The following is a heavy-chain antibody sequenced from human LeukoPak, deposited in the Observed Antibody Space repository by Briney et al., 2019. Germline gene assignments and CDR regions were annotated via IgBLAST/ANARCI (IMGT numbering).Heavy chain of an antibody. D-gene: IGHD3-22*01. V-gene: IGHV1-2*02. Sequence: ASVKVSCKASGYTFTGYYMHWVRQAPGQGLEWMGWINPNSGGTNYAQKFQGRVTMTRDTSISTAYMELSRLRSDVTAVYYCAGYYYDSSGYYYYDYWGQGTLVTVSS. CDR3: AGYYYDSSGYYYYDY. CDR2: INPNSGGT. J-gene: IGHJ4*02. CDR1: GYTFTGYY.